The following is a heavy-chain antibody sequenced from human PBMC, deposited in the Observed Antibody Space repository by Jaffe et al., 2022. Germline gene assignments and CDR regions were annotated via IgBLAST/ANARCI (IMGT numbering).Heavy chain of an antibody. Sequence: QVQLVQSGAEVKKPGSSVKVSCKASGGTFSSYAISWVRQAPGQGLEWMGGIIPIFGTANYAQKFQGRVTITTDESTSTAYMELSSLRSEDTAVYYCARDLVAGYSYGYNFDYWGQGTLVTVSS. V-gene: IGHV1-69*05. CDR1: GGTFSSYA. CDR2: IIPIFGTA. CDR3: ARDLVAGYSYGYNFDY. D-gene: IGHD5-18*01. J-gene: IGHJ4*02.